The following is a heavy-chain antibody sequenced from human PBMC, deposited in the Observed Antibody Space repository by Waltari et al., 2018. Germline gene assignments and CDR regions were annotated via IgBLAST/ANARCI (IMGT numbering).Heavy chain of an antibody. V-gene: IGHV3-15*01. CDR1: GFTFSNAW. J-gene: IGHJ4*02. CDR3: TTRYSSSSNDY. Sequence: EVQLVESGGGLVKPGGSLRLSCAASGFTFSNAWMSWVRQAPGKGLEWCGRIKSKTDGGTTDYAAPVKGRFTISRDDSKNTLYLQMNSLKTEDTAVYYCTTRYSSSSNDYWGQGTLVTVSS. CDR2: IKSKTDGGTT. D-gene: IGHD6-6*01.